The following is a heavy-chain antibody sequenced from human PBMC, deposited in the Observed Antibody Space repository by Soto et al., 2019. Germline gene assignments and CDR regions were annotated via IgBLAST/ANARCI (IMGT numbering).Heavy chain of an antibody. V-gene: IGHV3-9*01. CDR2: ISWNSGSV. Sequence: ESGGGLVQPGRSLRLSCAASGFTFDDYAMHWVRQAPGKGLEWVSGISWNSGSVGYADSVKGRFTISRDNAKNSLYLQMNSLRAEDTAFYYCAKDLTNYDSSGHYFDFWGQGTLVTVSS. D-gene: IGHD3-22*01. J-gene: IGHJ4*02. CDR1: GFTFDDYA. CDR3: AKDLTNYDSSGHYFDF.